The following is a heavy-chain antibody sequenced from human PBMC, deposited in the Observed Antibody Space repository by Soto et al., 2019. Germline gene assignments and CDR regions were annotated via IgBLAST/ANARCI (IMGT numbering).Heavy chain of an antibody. Sequence: SVKVSCKASGGTFSSYAISWARQAPGQGLEWMGGIIPIFGTANYAQKFQGRVTITADESTSTAYMELSSLRSEDTAVYYCARVVPAAMLNYYYGMDVWGQGTTVTVSS. CDR2: IIPIFGTA. V-gene: IGHV1-69*13. D-gene: IGHD2-2*01. CDR1: GGTFSSYA. CDR3: ARVVPAAMLNYYYGMDV. J-gene: IGHJ6*02.